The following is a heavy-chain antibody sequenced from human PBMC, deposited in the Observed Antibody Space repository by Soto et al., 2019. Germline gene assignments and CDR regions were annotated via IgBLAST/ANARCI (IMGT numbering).Heavy chain of an antibody. CDR1: GFSVSSNY. CDR2: IYSGGNT. J-gene: IGHJ6*02. Sequence: GGSLRLSCAASGFSVSSNYMSWVRQAPGKGLEWVSVIYSGGNTHYADSVKGRFTISRDNSKNTLYLQMNGLRAEDTAVYYCARDSTWIPYYHYGMDVWGQGTTVTVSS. V-gene: IGHV3-53*01. D-gene: IGHD5-18*01. CDR3: ARDSTWIPYYHYGMDV.